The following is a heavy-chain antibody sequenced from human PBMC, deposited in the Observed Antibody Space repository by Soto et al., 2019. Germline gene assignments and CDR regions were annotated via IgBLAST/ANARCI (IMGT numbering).Heavy chain of an antibody. CDR3: EKARVVAARPYSFDP. Sequence: PVGSLRLSCAASGFTFSSYAMSWVHQSPGKGLEWVSAISGSGGSTYYADSVKGRFTISRDNSKNTLYLQMNSLRAEDTAVYYCEKARVVAARPYSFDPWGQGTLVTVSS. D-gene: IGHD2-15*01. CDR2: ISGSGGST. V-gene: IGHV3-23*01. J-gene: IGHJ5*02. CDR1: GFTFSSYA.